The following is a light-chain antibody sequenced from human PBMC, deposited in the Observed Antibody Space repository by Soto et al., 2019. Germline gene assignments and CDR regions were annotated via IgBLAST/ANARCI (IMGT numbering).Light chain of an antibody. CDR1: QSVSSN. V-gene: IGKV3-15*01. J-gene: IGKJ5*01. Sequence: EIVMTQSPATLSVSPGERATLSCRASQSVSSNLAWYQQKPGQAPRLLIYGASTRANGIPARFSGSGSGTEFTLTISSLQHADFAVYYCQQYNNWHPITFGQGTRLEIK. CDR2: GAS. CDR3: QQYNNWHPIT.